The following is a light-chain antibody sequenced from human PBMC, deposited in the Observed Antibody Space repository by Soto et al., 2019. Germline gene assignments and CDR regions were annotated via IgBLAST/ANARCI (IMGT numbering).Light chain of an antibody. CDR2: DDF. CDR1: DIGSKS. CDR3: QVRDSSSERYV. Sequence: SYELTQPPSVSVAPGQTARITCGGDDIGSKSVHWYQQKPGQAPILVVYDDFDRPSGIPERFSGSNSGNTATLTISRVEAGDEADYCCQVRDSSSERYVFGRDQGHRP. V-gene: IGLV3-21*02. J-gene: IGLJ1*01.